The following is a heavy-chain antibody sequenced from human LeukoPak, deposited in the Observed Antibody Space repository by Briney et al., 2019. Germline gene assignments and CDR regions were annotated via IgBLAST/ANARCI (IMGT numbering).Heavy chain of an antibody. CDR2: TRHDGSKE. CDR1: GFTFSSYG. J-gene: IGHJ6*03. Sequence: PGGSLRLSCAASGFTFSSYGMHWVRQAPGKGLEWVAFTRHDGSKEYYADSVKGRFTISRDNSKNTLYLQMNSLRAEDTAVYYCARDRAARGYYYYYMDVWGKGTTVTVSS. CDR3: ARDRAARGYYYYYMDV. V-gene: IGHV3-30*02. D-gene: IGHD6-6*01.